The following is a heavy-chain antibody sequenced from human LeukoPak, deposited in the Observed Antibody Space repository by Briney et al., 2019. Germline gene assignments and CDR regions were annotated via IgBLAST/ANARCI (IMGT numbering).Heavy chain of an antibody. D-gene: IGHD1-14*01. CDR1: GFTFSSYW. CDR2: IKQDGSEK. Sequence: GGSLRLSCAASGFTFSSYWMTWVRQAPGKGLEWVANIKQDGSEKYYVDSVKGRFTISRDNAKNLLYLQMNSLRAEDTAVYYXXXXXXRYGYNHYYYYMDVWGKGTTVTISS. CDR3: XXXXXRYGYNHYYYYMDV. V-gene: IGHV3-7*01. J-gene: IGHJ6*03.